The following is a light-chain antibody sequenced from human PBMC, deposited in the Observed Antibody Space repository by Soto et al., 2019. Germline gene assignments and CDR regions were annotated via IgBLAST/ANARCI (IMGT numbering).Light chain of an antibody. CDR2: DNS. CDR1: SSNIGNNF. CDR3: GTWDSSLSVGV. Sequence: QSVLTQPPSVSAAPGQKVTISCSGSSSNIGNNFLSWYQQLPGTAPKLLIYDNSQRPSGVPDRFSGSKSGTSATLGITGLQTGDEADYYCGTWDSSLSVGVFGGGTKLTVL. V-gene: IGLV1-51*01. J-gene: IGLJ3*02.